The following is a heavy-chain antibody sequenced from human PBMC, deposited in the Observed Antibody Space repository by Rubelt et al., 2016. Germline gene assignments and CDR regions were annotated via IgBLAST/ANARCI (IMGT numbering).Heavy chain of an antibody. V-gene: IGHV1-2*02. CDR2: INPNSGGT. CDR1: GYTFTGYY. D-gene: IGHD1-26*01. Sequence: QLVQSGAEVKKPGASVKVSCKASGYTFTGYYMHWVRQAPGQGLEWMGWINPNSGGTNYAQKFQGRVTMTRDTSISTAYMELSRLRSDDTAVYYCARERAGPTGFDAFDIWGQGTMVTVSS. J-gene: IGHJ3*02. CDR3: ARERAGPTGFDAFDI.